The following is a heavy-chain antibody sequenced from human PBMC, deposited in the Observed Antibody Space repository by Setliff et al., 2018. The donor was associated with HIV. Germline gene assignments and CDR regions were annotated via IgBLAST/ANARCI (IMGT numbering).Heavy chain of an antibody. CDR2: INPNSGGT. V-gene: IGHV1-2*02. J-gene: IGHJ6*03. Sequence: ASVKVSCKASGYTFTGYYMHWVRQAPGQGLEWMGWINPNSGGTNYAQKFQGRVTMTRDTSISTAYMELSRLRSDDTAVYYCARDPFLRGYYYYMDVWGKGTTVTVSS. CDR1: GYTFTGYY. CDR3: ARDPFLRGYYYYMDV.